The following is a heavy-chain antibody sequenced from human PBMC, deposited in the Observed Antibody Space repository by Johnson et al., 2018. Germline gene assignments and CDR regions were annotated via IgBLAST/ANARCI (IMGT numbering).Heavy chain of an antibody. CDR1: GFTFSIYA. V-gene: IGHV3-30-3*01. CDR3: ARDGDGEAFDI. CDR2: ISYDGSNN. D-gene: IGHD7-27*01. Sequence: VQLVETGGGVVQPGRSLRLSCAAAGFTFSIYAMHWVRPAPGKGLEWVAVISYDGSNNYFADFVKGRFRISRDTSKNMLSLHMNSLRAEDTAVYYCARDGDGEAFDIWGQGTMVTVSS. J-gene: IGHJ3*02.